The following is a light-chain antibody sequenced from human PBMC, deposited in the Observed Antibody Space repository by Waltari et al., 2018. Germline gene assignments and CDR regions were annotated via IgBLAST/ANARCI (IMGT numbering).Light chain of an antibody. CDR3: SSYTSGNTVI. Sequence: ALTQPASVSGSPGQSITISCIGTSSDVGGYNYVSWYQQHPGKAPKVMIYDVSNRPSGVSNRFSGSKSGNTASLTISGLQAEDEADYYCSSYTSGNTVIFGGGTKLTVL. V-gene: IGLV2-14*03. J-gene: IGLJ2*01. CDR2: DVS. CDR1: SSDVGGYNY.